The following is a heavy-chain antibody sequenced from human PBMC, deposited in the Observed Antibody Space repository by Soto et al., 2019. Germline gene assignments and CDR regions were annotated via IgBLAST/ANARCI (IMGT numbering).Heavy chain of an antibody. J-gene: IGHJ6*02. Sequence: SVKFSCKASGGTFSSYAISWVRQAPGQGLEWMGGIIPIFGTANYAQKFQGRVTITADESTSTAYMELSSLRSEDTAVYYCAGRGPPGVYDILTTSRYGMDVWGQGTTVTVSS. CDR2: IIPIFGTA. D-gene: IGHD3-9*01. V-gene: IGHV1-69*13. CDR1: GGTFSSYA. CDR3: AGRGPPGVYDILTTSRYGMDV.